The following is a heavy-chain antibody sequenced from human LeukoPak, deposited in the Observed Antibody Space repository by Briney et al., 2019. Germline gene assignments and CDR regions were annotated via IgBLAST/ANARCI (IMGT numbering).Heavy chain of an antibody. CDR1: DVAMSDYY. CDR2: IFHTGDS. D-gene: IGHD3-16*01. V-gene: IGHV4-59*08. CDR3: ARHAFASPLDT. Sequence: SETLSLTCTVSDVAMSDYYWSWIRQPPGRGLEWIAYIFHTGDSNQNPSLKGRVSVSLDIPKNELSLKLSSVSAADTAVYYCARHAFASPLDTWGQGTVVIVSS. J-gene: IGHJ5*02.